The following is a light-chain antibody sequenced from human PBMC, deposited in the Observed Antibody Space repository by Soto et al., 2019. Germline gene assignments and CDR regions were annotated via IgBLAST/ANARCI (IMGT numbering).Light chain of an antibody. CDR3: QQSYTTPVYT. J-gene: IGKJ2*01. V-gene: IGKV1-39*01. CDR1: QTIIFY. Sequence: DIQMTQSPSSLSASVGDRVTITCRASQTIIFYLNWYQQKPGQAPKLLIYAASNLQSGVPSRFSGSGSGTEFTLTISSLQPEGFATYFCQQSYTTPVYTFGQGTKLEIK. CDR2: AAS.